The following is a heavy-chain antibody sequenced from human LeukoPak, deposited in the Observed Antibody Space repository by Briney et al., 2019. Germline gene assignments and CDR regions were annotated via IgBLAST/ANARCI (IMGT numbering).Heavy chain of an antibody. CDR2: IIPILGIA. V-gene: IGHV1-69*04. D-gene: IGHD2-2*03. CDR1: GGTFSSYT. J-gene: IGHJ6*03. Sequence: SVKVSCKASGGTFSSYTISWVRQAPGQGLEWMGRIIPILGIANYAQKFQGRVTITADKSTSTAYMELSSLRSEDTAVYYCAREGDGYCSSTSCQYYFYYMDVWGKGTTVTVSS. CDR3: AREGDGYCSSTSCQYYFYYMDV.